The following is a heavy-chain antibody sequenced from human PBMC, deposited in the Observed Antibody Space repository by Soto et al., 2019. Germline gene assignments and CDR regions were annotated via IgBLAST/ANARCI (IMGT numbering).Heavy chain of an antibody. J-gene: IGHJ4*02. CDR3: ARDPPGSGWAFDY. D-gene: IGHD6-19*01. CDR2: IWSDGSNK. V-gene: IGHV3-33*01. Sequence: GGSLRLSCAAAGFTFSTRAMHWVRQAPGKGLEWVAFIWSDGSNKYYADSVKGRATISRDNSKRTVDLQMNSLRAEDTAVYYCARDPPGSGWAFDYWGQGTLVTVSS. CDR1: GFTFSTRA.